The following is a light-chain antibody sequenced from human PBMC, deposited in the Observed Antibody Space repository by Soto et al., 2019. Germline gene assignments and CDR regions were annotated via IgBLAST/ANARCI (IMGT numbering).Light chain of an antibody. CDR2: EAN. Sequence: QSALTPPASVSGSPGQSITISCTGTSSDVGSYDVVSWYQQRPGEAPKVMIYEANRRPSGVSNRFSGSKSGNTASLTISGLQADDEAEYFCCSYAGSYTYVIFGGGTKLTVL. V-gene: IGLV2-23*01. CDR1: SSDVGSYDV. J-gene: IGLJ2*01. CDR3: CSYAGSYTYVI.